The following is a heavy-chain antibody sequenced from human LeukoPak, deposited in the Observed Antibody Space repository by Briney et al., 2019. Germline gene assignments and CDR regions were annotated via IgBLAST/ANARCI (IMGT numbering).Heavy chain of an antibody. D-gene: IGHD3-22*01. Sequence: PGGSLRLSCAASGFTFSNYAMSWVRQAPGKGLEWVSAISGSGGSTYYADSMKGRFTISRDNSKNTLYLQMNSLRAEDTAVYYCAKVMIVVVITPGGAFDIWGQGTMVTVSS. V-gene: IGHV3-23*01. CDR2: ISGSGGST. CDR1: GFTFSNYA. J-gene: IGHJ3*02. CDR3: AKVMIVVVITPGGAFDI.